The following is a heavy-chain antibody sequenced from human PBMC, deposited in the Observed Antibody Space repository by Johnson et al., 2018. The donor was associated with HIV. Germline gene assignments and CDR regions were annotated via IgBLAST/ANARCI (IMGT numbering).Heavy chain of an antibody. Sequence: VQLVESGGGLVKPGGSLRLSCAASGFTFSNAWMSWVRQAPGKGLEWVGRIKSKTDGGTTDYAAPVKGRFTISIDDSKNTLYLQMNSLKTEDTAVYYCTTDGYSSSWYDAFDIWGQGTMVTVSS. CDR3: TTDGYSSSWYDAFDI. V-gene: IGHV3-15*01. D-gene: IGHD6-13*01. CDR2: IKSKTDGGTT. CDR1: GFTFSNAW. J-gene: IGHJ3*02.